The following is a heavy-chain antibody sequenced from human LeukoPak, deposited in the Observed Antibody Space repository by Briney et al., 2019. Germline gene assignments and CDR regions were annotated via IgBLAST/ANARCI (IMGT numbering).Heavy chain of an antibody. J-gene: IGHJ4*02. Sequence: GGSLRLSCAASGFTFSSYSMNWVRQAPGKGLEWVSSISSSSSYIYYADSVKGRLTISRDNAKNSLYLQMNSLRAEDTAVYYCARGDIVVAPAAPFDYWGQGTLVTVSS. D-gene: IGHD2-2*01. CDR1: GFTFSSYS. V-gene: IGHV3-21*01. CDR3: ARGDIVVAPAAPFDY. CDR2: ISSSSSYI.